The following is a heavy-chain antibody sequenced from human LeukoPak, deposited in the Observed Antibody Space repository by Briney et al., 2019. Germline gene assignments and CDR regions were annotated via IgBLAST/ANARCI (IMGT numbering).Heavy chain of an antibody. CDR1: GFTFSSYA. J-gene: IGHJ3*02. CDR2: ISYDGSNK. CDR3: AREGSGDAFDI. Sequence: GGSLRLSCAASGFTFSSYAMHWVRQAPGKGLEWVAVISYDGSNKYYADSVKGRFTISRDNSKNTLYLQMNSLRAEDTAVYYCAREGSGDAFDIWGQGTMVTASS. V-gene: IGHV3-30-3*01. D-gene: IGHD1-26*01.